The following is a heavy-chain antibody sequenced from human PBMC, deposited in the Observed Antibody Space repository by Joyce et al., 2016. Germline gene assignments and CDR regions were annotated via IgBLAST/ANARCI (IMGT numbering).Heavy chain of an antibody. CDR3: AIYNLYYYDTSG. J-gene: IGHJ4*02. Sequence: EVQLVQSGAEVKKPGDSLRISCKGSGYRFTNYWITWVRQMPGKGLEWMGRIDPGASQTNHSPSFQGHVTISADKSINTAYLQWSNLKASDTAMYYCAIYNLYYYDTSGWGQGTLVTVSS. V-gene: IGHV5-10-1*03. CDR1: GYRFTNYW. D-gene: IGHD3-22*01. CDR2: IDPGASQT.